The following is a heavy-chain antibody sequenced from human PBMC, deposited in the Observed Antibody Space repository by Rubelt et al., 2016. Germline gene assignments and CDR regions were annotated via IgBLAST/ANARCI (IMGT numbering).Heavy chain of an antibody. CDR1: GGSINSYY. Sequence: QVQLQESGPGLVKPSETLSLTCTVSGGSINSYYWSWIRQPPGKGLEWIGYIYYTGSANYNPSLKSRVTISVDTSRNQFSLRLSSVTAAYTSVYYWASNTRYSNWHGMNAWGQGTTVIVSS. CDR2: IYYTGSA. CDR3: ASNTRYSNWHGMNA. J-gene: IGHJ6*02. V-gene: IGHV4-59*08. D-gene: IGHD6-13*01.